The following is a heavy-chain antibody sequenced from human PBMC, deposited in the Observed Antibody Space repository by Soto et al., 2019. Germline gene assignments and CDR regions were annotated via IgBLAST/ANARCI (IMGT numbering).Heavy chain of an antibody. Sequence: EVQLLVSGGGLVQPGGSLRLSCAASGITFSSYAMSWVRKAPGKGLEWVSAISGGGGSTYYADSVKGRFTISRDISKNALYLQMNSRRAEDTAVYYCAKDTHGSGSYPNGAFDLWGQGTMVPVSS. CDR1: GITFSSYA. V-gene: IGHV3-23*01. J-gene: IGHJ3*01. CDR2: ISGGGGST. D-gene: IGHD3-10*01. CDR3: AKDTHGSGSYPNGAFDL.